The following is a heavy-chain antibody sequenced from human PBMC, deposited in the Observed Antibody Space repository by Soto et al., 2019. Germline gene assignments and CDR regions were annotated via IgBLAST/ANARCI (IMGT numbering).Heavy chain of an antibody. J-gene: IGHJ4*02. D-gene: IGHD1-7*01. CDR2: ISGSGGST. CDR1: GFTFSSYA. V-gene: IGHV3-23*01. Sequence: GGSLSLSCAASGFTFSSYAMSWVRQAPGKGLEWVSAISGSGGSTYYADSVKGRFTISRDNSKNTLYLQMNSLRAEDTAVYYCAKSTSWENWNYDEFDYWGQGTLVTVSS. CDR3: AKSTSWENWNYDEFDY.